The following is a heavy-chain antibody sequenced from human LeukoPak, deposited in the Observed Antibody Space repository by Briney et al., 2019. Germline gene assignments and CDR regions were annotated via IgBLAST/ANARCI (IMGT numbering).Heavy chain of an antibody. V-gene: IGHV3-30-3*01. CDR1: GFTFSSYA. CDR3: ARDSDRKQQLVSGGSDY. D-gene: IGHD6-13*01. J-gene: IGHJ4*02. CDR2: ISYDGSNK. Sequence: GGSLRLSCAASGFTFSSYAMHWVRQAPGKGLEWVAVISYDGSNKYYADSVKGRFTISRDNSKNTLYLQMGSLRAEDMAVYYCARDSDRKQQLVSGGSDYWGQGTLVTVSS.